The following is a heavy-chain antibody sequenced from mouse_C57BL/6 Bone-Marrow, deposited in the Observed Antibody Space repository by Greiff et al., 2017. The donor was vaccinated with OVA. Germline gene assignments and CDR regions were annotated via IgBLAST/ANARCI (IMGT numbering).Heavy chain of an antibody. CDR3: ARRANWAFDY. D-gene: IGHD4-1*01. Sequence: QVQLQQSGAELVRPGTSVKMSCKASGYTFTNYWIGWAKQRPGHGLEWIGDIYPGGGYTNYNEKFKGKATLTADKSSSTAYMQFSSLTSEDSAIYYCARRANWAFDYWGQGTTLTVSS. CDR1: GYTFTNYW. V-gene: IGHV1-63*01. J-gene: IGHJ2*01. CDR2: IYPGGGYT.